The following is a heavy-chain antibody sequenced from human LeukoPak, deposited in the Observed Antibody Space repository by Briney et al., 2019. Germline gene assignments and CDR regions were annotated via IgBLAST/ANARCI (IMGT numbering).Heavy chain of an antibody. D-gene: IGHD3-10*01. CDR2: IKQDGSEI. CDR3: AKYYSTSGSSGGRVFDY. J-gene: IGHJ4*02. Sequence: PGGSLRLSCAASGFTFSSYWMTWVRQAPGKGLEWVANIKQDGSEINYVDSVRGRFTISRDNSKNSLYLQMNSLRAEDTAVYYCAKYYSTSGSSGGRVFDYWGQGSLVTVSS. CDR1: GFTFSSYW. V-gene: IGHV3-7*05.